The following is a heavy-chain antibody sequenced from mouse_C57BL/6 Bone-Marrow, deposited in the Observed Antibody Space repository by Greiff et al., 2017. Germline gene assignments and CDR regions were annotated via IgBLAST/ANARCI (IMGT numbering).Heavy chain of an antibody. CDR1: GYAFSSSW. D-gene: IGHD1-1*01. Sequence: VQLQESGPELVKPGASVKISCKASGYAFSSSWMNWVKQRPGKGLEWIGRIYPGDGDTNYNGKFKGKATLTADKSSSTAYMQLSSLTSEDSAVYFCARSYYYGSSSYYWGQGTTLTVSS. V-gene: IGHV1-82*01. CDR3: ARSYYYGSSSYY. J-gene: IGHJ2*01. CDR2: IYPGDGDT.